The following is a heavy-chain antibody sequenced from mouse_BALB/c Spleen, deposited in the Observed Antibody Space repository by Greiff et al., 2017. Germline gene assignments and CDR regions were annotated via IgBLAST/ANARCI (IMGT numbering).Heavy chain of an antibody. Sequence: QVQLQQSGAELVRPGTSVKVSCKASGYAFTNYLIAWVKQRPGQGLEWIGVINPGSGGTNYNEKFKGKATLTADKSSSTDYMQLSSLTSDDSAVYFCARSRYGNDFDYWGQGTTLTVSS. J-gene: IGHJ2*01. CDR1: GYAFTNYL. CDR3: ARSRYGNDFDY. V-gene: IGHV1-54*01. CDR2: INPGSGGT. D-gene: IGHD2-1*01.